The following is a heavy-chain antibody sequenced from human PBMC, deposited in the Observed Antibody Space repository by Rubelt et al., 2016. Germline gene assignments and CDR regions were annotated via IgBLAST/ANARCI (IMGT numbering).Heavy chain of an antibody. CDR3: AKPRYNWNTNYFDY. Sequence: EVQLLESGGGLVQPGGSLRLSCAASGFTFSSYAMSWVRQAPGKGLEWVANIKQDGSEKYYGDSVKGRFTISSDNAKNSLYLQMNSLGAEDTAVYYCAKPRYNWNTNYFDYWGQGTLVTVSS. D-gene: IGHD1/OR15-1a*01. CDR2: IKQDGSEK. CDR1: GFTFSSYA. V-gene: IGHV3-7*02. J-gene: IGHJ4*02.